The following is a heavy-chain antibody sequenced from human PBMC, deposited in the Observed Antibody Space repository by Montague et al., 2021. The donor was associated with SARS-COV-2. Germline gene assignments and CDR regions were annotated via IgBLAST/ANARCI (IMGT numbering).Heavy chain of an antibody. CDR2: SSHCGST. CDR3: ARVPYRLLFVPRYYGMDV. Sequence: SETLSLTCADYGGSLRSSSCCWTCQPPGAGMGLIAESSHCGSTSSNSSPTSQGRISVDTCKNQFSLKLSSETVADAAVYYCARVPYRLLFVPRYYGMDVWGQGTTVTVSS. J-gene: IGHJ6*02. V-gene: IGHV4-34*01. D-gene: IGHD2-2*01. CDR1: GGSLRSSS.